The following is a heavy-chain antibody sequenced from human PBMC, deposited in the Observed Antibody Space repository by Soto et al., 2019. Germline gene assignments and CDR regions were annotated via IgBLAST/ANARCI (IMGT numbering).Heavy chain of an antibody. CDR1: GYSFTSYC. V-gene: IGHV5-51*01. Sequence: GESVKISGKGSGYSFTSYCIGWVRQMPGKGLEWMGIIYPGDSDTSYSPSFQGQVTISADKSISTAYLQWSSLKASDTAMYYCARNKIPGIAVAANALDIWGQGP. CDR3: ARNKIPGIAVAANALDI. CDR2: IYPGDSDT. J-gene: IGHJ3*02. D-gene: IGHD6-13*01.